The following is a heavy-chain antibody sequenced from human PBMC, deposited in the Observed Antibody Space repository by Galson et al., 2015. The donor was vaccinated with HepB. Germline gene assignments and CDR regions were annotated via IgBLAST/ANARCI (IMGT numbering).Heavy chain of an antibody. CDR1: GYSFTSYW. CDR2: IDPYDSST. D-gene: IGHD4-23*01. Sequence: QSGAEVKKPGESLRISCQASGYSFTSYWISWVRQMPGKGLEWMGWIDPYDSSTNYNPSFQGHVTISADKSITTAYLQWHSLKASDTAKYYCATSGGDHWGQGTLVTVSS. CDR3: ATSGGDH. J-gene: IGHJ4*02. V-gene: IGHV5-10-1*01.